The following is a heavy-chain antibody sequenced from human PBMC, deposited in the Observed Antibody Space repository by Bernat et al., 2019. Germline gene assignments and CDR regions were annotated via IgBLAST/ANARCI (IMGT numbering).Heavy chain of an antibody. D-gene: IGHD3-22*01. CDR3: ARGSFIRDYYDSSGRADAFDI. Sequence: QVQLVQSGAEVKKPWSSVKVSCKASGGTFSSYAISWVRQAPGQGLEWMVGIIPIFGTANYAQKFQGRVTITAEESTSTAYMELSSLRSEDTAVYYCARGSFIRDYYDSSGRADAFDIWGQGTMVTVSS. CDR2: IIPIFGTA. J-gene: IGHJ3*02. CDR1: GGTFSSYA. V-gene: IGHV1-69*01.